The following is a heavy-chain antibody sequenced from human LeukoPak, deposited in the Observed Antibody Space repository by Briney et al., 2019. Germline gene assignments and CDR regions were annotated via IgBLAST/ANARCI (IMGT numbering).Heavy chain of an antibody. CDR3: ARDKMTGDSYFDY. CDR1: GFTFSSYA. J-gene: IGHJ4*02. V-gene: IGHV3-23*01. Sequence: GGSLRLSCAASGFTFSSYAMSWVRQAPGKGLEWVSAISGSGGSTYYADSVKGRFTISRDNAKDSLLLQMDGLRAEDTAVYYCARDKMTGDSYFDYWGQGILVTVSS. CDR2: ISGSGGST. D-gene: IGHD7-27*01.